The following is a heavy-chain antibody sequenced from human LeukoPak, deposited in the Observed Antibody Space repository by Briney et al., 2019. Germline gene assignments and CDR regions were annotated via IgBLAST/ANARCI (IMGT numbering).Heavy chain of an antibody. CDR2: ISSSSSYI. CDR3: ARGLAMVRGVIDY. D-gene: IGHD3-10*01. Sequence: GGSLRLSCAASGFTFSSYSMNWVRQAPGKGLEWVSSISSSSSYIYYADSVKGRFTISRDNAKNSLYLQMNSLRAEDTAVYYCARGLAMVRGVIDYWGQGTLVTVSS. J-gene: IGHJ4*02. V-gene: IGHV3-21*01. CDR1: GFTFSSYS.